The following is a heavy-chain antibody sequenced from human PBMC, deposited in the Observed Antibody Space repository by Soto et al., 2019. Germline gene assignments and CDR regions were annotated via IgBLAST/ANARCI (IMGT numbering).Heavy chain of an antibody. V-gene: IGHV5-51*01. CDR3: ATAYVYDFENSNYYRDAFDI. J-gene: IGHJ3*02. Sequence: GESLKISCKASGYSFSFYWIGWVRQMPGKGLEWMAIMYPDDSDIRYSPSFESHVTISADKSTSTAFLQWSSLKASDTAMYYCATAYVYDFENSNYYRDAFDIWGQGTLVTVSS. D-gene: IGHD3-22*01. CDR1: GYSFSFYW. CDR2: MYPDDSDI.